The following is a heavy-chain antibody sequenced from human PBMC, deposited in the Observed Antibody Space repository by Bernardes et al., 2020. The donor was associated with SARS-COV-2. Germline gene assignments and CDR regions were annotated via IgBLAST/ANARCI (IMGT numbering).Heavy chain of an antibody. CDR3: AGGHGYTWGNGLE. CDR2: IDQSGNT. J-gene: IGHJ4*02. Sequence: SETLSLTCAVYGGSFSGYYWSWIRQPPGKGLEWIGEIDQSGNTNYNPSLKSRVTISVDTSRKQFSLKVTSVTAADTAVYYCAGGHGYTWGNGLEWGQGTLVTVSS. V-gene: IGHV4-34*01. CDR1: GGSFSGYY. D-gene: IGHD5-18*01.